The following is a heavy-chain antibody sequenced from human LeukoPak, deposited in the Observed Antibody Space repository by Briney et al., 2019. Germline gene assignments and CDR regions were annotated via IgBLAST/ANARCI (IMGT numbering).Heavy chain of an antibody. CDR2: ISSSSSFI. Sequence: PGGSLRLSCAASGFTFSSYNMNWVCQAPGKGLEWVSSISSSSSFIYYADSVKGRFTISRDNAKNSLYLQMNSLRAEDTAVYYCAGCIAAAVDCGVRGLDYWGQGTLVTVSS. J-gene: IGHJ4*02. D-gene: IGHD6-13*01. CDR1: GFTFSSYN. V-gene: IGHV3-21*01. CDR3: AGCIAAAVDCGVRGLDY.